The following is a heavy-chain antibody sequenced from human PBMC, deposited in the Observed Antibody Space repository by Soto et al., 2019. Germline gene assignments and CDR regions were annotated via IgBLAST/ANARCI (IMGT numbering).Heavy chain of an antibody. V-gene: IGHV4-30-4*08. D-gene: IGHD3-9*01. CDR1: GCSFSSGDFC. CDR3: ARERMFLPGYHFDY. Sequence: SLTVTCTVSGCSFSSGDFCWSCQAPPQGKGLECIGYICYSGSTYYNPFRNRLVIISVHSSNNQFSQMLSPVTAADTAEYYCARERMFLPGYHFDYWGQGTLVTVSS. CDR2: ICYSGST. J-gene: IGHJ4*02.